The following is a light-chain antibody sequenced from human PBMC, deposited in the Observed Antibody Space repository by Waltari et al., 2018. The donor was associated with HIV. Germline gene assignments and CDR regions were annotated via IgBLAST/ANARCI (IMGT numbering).Light chain of an antibody. Sequence: DIQPTQSPFSLSASVVDRVTITCRASQSISSYLNWYQQKPGKAPKLLIYAASSLQSGVPSRFSGSGSGTDFTLTISSLQPEDFATYYCQQSYSTLLTFGGGTKVEIK. CDR3: QQSYSTLLT. J-gene: IGKJ4*01. V-gene: IGKV1-39*01. CDR1: QSISSY. CDR2: AAS.